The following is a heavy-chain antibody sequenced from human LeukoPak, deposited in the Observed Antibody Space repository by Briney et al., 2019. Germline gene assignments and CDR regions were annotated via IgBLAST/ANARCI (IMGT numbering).Heavy chain of an antibody. CDR3: AKGLIVVVPAAIINYFDY. J-gene: IGHJ4*02. CDR1: GFTFSSYA. Sequence: GGSLRLSCAASGFTFSSYAMSWVRQAPGKGLEWVSAISGSGGSTYYADSVKGRFTISRDNSKNTLYLQMNSLRAEDTAVYYCAKGLIVVVPAAIINYFDYWGQGTLVTVSS. V-gene: IGHV3-23*01. D-gene: IGHD2-2*01. CDR2: ISGSGGST.